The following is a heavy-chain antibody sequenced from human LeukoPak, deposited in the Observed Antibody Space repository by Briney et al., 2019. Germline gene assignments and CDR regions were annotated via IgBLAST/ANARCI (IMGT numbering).Heavy chain of an antibody. J-gene: IGHJ4*02. CDR1: GGTCSSYA. D-gene: IGHD3-22*01. CDR2: IIPIFGTA. Sequence: GASVTVSCTASGGTCSSYAISWVRQAPGQGLEWMGGIIPIFGTANYAQKFQGRVTITADESTSTAYMELSSLRSEDTAVYYCARDDSSGYYFSRWGQGTLVTVSS. CDR3: ARDDSSGYYFSR. V-gene: IGHV1-69*13.